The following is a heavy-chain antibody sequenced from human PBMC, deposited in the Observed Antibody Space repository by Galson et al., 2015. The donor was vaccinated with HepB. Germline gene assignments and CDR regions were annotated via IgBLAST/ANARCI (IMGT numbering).Heavy chain of an antibody. D-gene: IGHD2-2*01. CDR1: GGSISSYY. CDR2: IYTSGST. J-gene: IGHJ5*02. CDR3: AREVLGYCSSTSCYYWFDP. Sequence: SETLSLTSTVSGGSISSYYWSWIRQPAGKGLEWIGRIYTSGSTNYNPSLKSRVTMSVDTSKNQFSLKLSSVTAADTAVYYCAREVLGYCSSTSCYYWFDPWGQGTLVTVSS. V-gene: IGHV4-4*07.